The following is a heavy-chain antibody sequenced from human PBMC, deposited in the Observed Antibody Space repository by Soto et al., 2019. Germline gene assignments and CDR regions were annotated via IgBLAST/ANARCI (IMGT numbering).Heavy chain of an antibody. CDR1: GGSISSYY. J-gene: IGHJ4*02. CDR3: ASRPATETYFDY. D-gene: IGHD2-2*01. Sequence: PSETLSLTCTVPGGSISSYYWSWIRQPPGKGLEWIGYMHYSGSTNYNPALKSRVTMSVDTSKNQFSLKLSSMTAADTAVYYCASRPATETYFDYWGQGTQVTVS. CDR2: MHYSGST. V-gene: IGHV4-59*01.